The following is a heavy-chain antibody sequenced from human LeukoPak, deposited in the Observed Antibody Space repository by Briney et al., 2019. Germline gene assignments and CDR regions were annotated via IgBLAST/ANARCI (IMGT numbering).Heavy chain of an antibody. CDR3: ARSGYSGYPGYSSGWYHIDY. D-gene: IGHD6-19*01. Sequence: SETLSLTCTVSGGSISSYYWSWIRQPPGKGLGWIGYIYTSGSTNYNPSLKSRVTISVDTSKNQFSLKLSSVTAADTAVYYCARSGYSGYPGYSSGWYHIDYWGQGTLVTVSS. V-gene: IGHV4-4*09. CDR1: GGSISSYY. J-gene: IGHJ4*02. CDR2: IYTSGST.